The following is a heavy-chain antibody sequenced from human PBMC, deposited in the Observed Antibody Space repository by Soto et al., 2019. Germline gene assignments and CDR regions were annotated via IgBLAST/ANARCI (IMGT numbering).Heavy chain of an antibody. CDR2: IIPIFGTA. D-gene: IGHD6-13*01. J-gene: IGHJ6*02. CDR3: ARGQQQLVVNYYYYGMDV. CDR1: GGTFSSYA. V-gene: IGHV1-69*13. Sequence: SVKVSCKASGGTFSSYAISWVRQAPGQGLEWMGGIIPIFGTANYAQKFQGRVTITADESTSTAYMELSSLRSEDTAVYYCARGQQQLVVNYYYYGMDVWGQGTTVTVSS.